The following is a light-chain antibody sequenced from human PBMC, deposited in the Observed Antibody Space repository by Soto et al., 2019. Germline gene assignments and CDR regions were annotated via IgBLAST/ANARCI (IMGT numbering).Light chain of an antibody. CDR1: QDISRW. CDR3: QQVDSFPLT. CDR2: TAS. V-gene: IGKV1D-12*01. Sequence: DIQMTQSPSSVSASVGDRITITCRASQDISRWLAWYQQKPGRAPNLLIYTASTLESGVPSRFSGSGSGTDFPLTISNLQPEDFATYYCQQVDSFPLTFGGGTKVEIK. J-gene: IGKJ4*01.